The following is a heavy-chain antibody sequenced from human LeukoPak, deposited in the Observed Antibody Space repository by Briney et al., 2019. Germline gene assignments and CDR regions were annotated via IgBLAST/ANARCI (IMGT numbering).Heavy chain of an antibody. D-gene: IGHD6-13*01. J-gene: IGHJ6*03. CDR2: IKQDGSEK. CDR1: GFTFSSYW. Sequence: GGSLRLSCAASGFTFSSYWMSWVRQAPGKGLEWVANIKQDGSEKYYVDSVKGRFTISRDNAKNSLYLQMNSLRAEDTAVYYCARAPKGSSWPYYYYYMDVWGKGTTVTISS. CDR3: ARAPKGSSWPYYYYYMDV. V-gene: IGHV3-7*01.